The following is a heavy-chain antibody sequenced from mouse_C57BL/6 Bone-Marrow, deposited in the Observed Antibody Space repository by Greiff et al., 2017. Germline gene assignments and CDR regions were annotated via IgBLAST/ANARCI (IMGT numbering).Heavy chain of an antibody. CDR3: AREGPYYYGSRGDFDY. V-gene: IGHV1-81*01. Sequence: VQLQQSGAELARPGASVKLSCKASGYTFTSYGISWVKQRTGQGLEWIGEIYPRSGNTYYNEKFKGKATLPADKSSSTAYMELSSLTSENSAVYFGAREGPYYYGSRGDFDYWGQGTTLTVSS. J-gene: IGHJ2*01. CDR2: IYPRSGNT. CDR1: GYTFTSYG. D-gene: IGHD1-1*01.